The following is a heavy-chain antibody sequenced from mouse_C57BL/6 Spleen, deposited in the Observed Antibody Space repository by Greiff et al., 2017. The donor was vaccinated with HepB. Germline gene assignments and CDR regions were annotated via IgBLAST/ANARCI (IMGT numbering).Heavy chain of an antibody. CDR1: GYTFTSYW. D-gene: IGHD2-3*01. Sequence: QVQLQQPGAELVRPGTSVKLSCKASGYTFTSYWMHWVKQRPGQGLEWIGVIDPSDSYTNYNQKFKGKATLTVDSSSSTAYMQLSSLTSEDSAVYYCARRTGDMNYYAMDYWGQGTSVTVSS. CDR2: IDPSDSYT. CDR3: ARRTGDMNYYAMDY. V-gene: IGHV1-59*01. J-gene: IGHJ4*01.